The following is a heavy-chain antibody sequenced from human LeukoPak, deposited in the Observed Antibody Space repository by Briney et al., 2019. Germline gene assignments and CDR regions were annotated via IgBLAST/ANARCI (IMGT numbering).Heavy chain of an antibody. Sequence: AASVKVSCKASGYTFTSYAMNWVRQAPGQGLEWMGWISAYNGNTNYAQKLQGRVTMTTDTSTSTAYMELRSLRSDDTAVYYCARDHDYGDYSPQHWGQGTLVTVSS. V-gene: IGHV1-18*01. CDR1: GYTFTSYA. D-gene: IGHD4-17*01. J-gene: IGHJ1*01. CDR3: ARDHDYGDYSPQH. CDR2: ISAYNGNT.